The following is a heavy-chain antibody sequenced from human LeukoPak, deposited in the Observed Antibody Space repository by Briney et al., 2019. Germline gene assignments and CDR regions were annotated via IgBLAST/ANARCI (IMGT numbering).Heavy chain of an antibody. CDR3: ARFSSIAAAFDY. D-gene: IGHD6-13*01. J-gene: IGHJ4*02. V-gene: IGHV4-59*01. CDR1: GGSISSYY. CDR2: IYYSGST. Sequence: SETLSLTCTVSGGSISSYYWTWIRQPPGKRLEWTGYIYYSGSTNYNPSLKSRVTISLDTSKNQFSLKLTSVTAADAAVYYCARFSSIAAAFDYWGLGTLVTVSS.